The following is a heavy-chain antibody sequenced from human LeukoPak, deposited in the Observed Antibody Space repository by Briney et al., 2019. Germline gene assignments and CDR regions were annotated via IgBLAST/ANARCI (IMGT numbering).Heavy chain of an antibody. V-gene: IGHV4-31*03. D-gene: IGHD5-24*01. CDR2: IYYSGST. CDR1: GGSISSGGYY. Sequence: PSETLSLTCTVSGGSISSGGYYWSWIRQHPGKGLEWIGYIYYSGSTYYNPSLKSRVTISVDTSKNQFSLKLSSVTAADTAVYYCAREGDGYTDYWGQGTLVTVSS. J-gene: IGHJ4*02. CDR3: AREGDGYTDY.